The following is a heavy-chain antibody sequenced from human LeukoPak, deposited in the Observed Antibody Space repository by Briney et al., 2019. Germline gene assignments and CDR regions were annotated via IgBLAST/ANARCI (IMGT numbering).Heavy chain of an antibody. CDR3: ARDTTYYESSAYYDSYDI. Sequence: GGSLRLSCEASGFSFSMYWMAWVRQAPGKGLEWAANIKRDGSERHRLDPVRGRFTVSRDNAKNSLYLQSNSLRAEDTAVYFCARDTTYYESSAYYDSYDIWGQGTMVTVSS. CDR2: IKRDGSER. J-gene: IGHJ3*02. V-gene: IGHV3-7*01. CDR1: GFSFSMYW. D-gene: IGHD3-22*01.